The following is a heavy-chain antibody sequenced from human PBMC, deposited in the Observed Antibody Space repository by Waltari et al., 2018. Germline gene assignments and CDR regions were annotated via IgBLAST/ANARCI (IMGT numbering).Heavy chain of an antibody. CDR3: ARGEDGDYVRWFDP. Sequence: QVQLQESGPGLVKPSETLSLTCTVSGGSISSYYWRWIRQPPGKGLEWIGYIYYSGSTNYNPSLKSRVTISVDTSKNQFSLKLSSVTAADTAVYYCARGEDGDYVRWFDPWGQGTLVTVSS. CDR2: IYYSGST. CDR1: GGSISSYY. V-gene: IGHV4-59*01. D-gene: IGHD4-17*01. J-gene: IGHJ5*02.